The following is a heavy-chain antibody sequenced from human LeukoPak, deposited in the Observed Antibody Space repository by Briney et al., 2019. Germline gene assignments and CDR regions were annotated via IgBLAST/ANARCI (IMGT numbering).Heavy chain of an antibody. CDR3: ARRGIVVVPAAISYDY. J-gene: IGHJ4*02. CDR1: GFTFSSYG. CDR2: ISSSSSYI. V-gene: IGHV3-21*01. D-gene: IGHD2-2*01. Sequence: GGSLRLSCAASGFTFSSYGMNWVRQAPGKGLEWVSSISSSSSYIYYADSVKGRFTISRDNAKNSLYLQMNSLRAEDTAVYYCARRGIVVVPAAISYDYWGQGTLVTVSS.